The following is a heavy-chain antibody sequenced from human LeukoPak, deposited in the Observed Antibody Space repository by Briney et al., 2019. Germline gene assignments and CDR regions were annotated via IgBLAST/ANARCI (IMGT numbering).Heavy chain of an antibody. Sequence: GASVKVSCKASGGTFSSYAISWVRQAPGQGLEWIGRIIPILGIANYAQKFQGRVTITADKSTSTAYMELSSLRSEDTAVYYCARAYLPGGWFDPWGQGTLVTVSS. V-gene: IGHV1-69*04. J-gene: IGHJ5*02. CDR1: GGTFSSYA. CDR2: IIPILGIA. CDR3: ARAYLPGGWFDP. D-gene: IGHD2-2*01.